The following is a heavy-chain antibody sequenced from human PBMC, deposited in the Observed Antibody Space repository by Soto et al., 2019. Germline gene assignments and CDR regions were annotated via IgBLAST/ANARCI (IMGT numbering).Heavy chain of an antibody. CDR3: ARRSGPVTRNYYYYYYMDV. CDR1: GYSFTSYW. D-gene: IGHD4-17*01. Sequence: EVQLVQSGAEVKKPGESLKISCKGSGYSFTSYWIGWVRQMPGKGLEWMGIIYPGDSDTRYSPSFQGQVTISADKSISTAYLQWSSLKASDTAMYYCARRSGPVTRNYYYYYYMDVWGKGTTVTVSS. CDR2: IYPGDSDT. J-gene: IGHJ6*03. V-gene: IGHV5-51*03.